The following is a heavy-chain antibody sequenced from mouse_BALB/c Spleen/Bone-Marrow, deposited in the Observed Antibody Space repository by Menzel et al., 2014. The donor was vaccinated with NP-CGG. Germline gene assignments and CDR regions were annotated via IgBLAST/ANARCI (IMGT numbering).Heavy chain of an antibody. V-gene: IGHV1-20*01. Sequence: DVQLVESGPELVKPGASVKISCKASGYSFTGYFMNWVKQSHGKSLEWIGRINPYNGDTFNNQKFKGKATLTVDKSSSTAYMELRSLTSEDTAVYYCARRDGYDSYFDYWGQGTTLTVSS. CDR3: ARRDGYDSYFDY. CDR1: GYSFTGYF. J-gene: IGHJ2*01. D-gene: IGHD2-2*01. CDR2: INPYNGDT.